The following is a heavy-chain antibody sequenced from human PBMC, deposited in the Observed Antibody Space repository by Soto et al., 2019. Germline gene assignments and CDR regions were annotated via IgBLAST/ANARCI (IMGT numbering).Heavy chain of an antibody. V-gene: IGHV3-23*01. Sequence: GGSLRLSCAASGFTFTTYSMTWVRQAPGKGLEWVAHITATGATTYYADSVKGRFTISRDTSKNALYLQMNSLRAEDTALYYCAKCMQAYWNYDAHHIWGQGTMVTVSS. CDR2: ITATGATT. CDR3: AKCMQAYWNYDAHHI. J-gene: IGHJ3*02. D-gene: IGHD1-7*01. CDR1: GFTFTTYS.